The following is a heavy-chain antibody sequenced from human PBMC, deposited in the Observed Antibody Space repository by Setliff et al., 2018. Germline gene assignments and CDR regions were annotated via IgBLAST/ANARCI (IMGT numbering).Heavy chain of an antibody. Sequence: SVKVSCKASGGTFRSYGISWVRQAPGQGLEWMGGTIPSFGSTNYAQKFQDRVTIITDESTSTAYMELSSLGSEDTAVYYCATDSIPLTGDLGPYYYYMDVWGKGTTVTVSS. CDR2: TIPSFGST. V-gene: IGHV1-69*05. D-gene: IGHD7-27*01. CDR1: GGTFRSYG. J-gene: IGHJ6*03. CDR3: ATDSIPLTGDLGPYYYYMDV.